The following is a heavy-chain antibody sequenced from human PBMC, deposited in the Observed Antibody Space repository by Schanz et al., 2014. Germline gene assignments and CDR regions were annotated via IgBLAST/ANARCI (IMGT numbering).Heavy chain of an antibody. CDR1: EFTFSTDA. J-gene: IGHJ3*02. Sequence: DVHLLESGGGLVQPGGSLRLSCAASEFTFSTDAMSWVRQAPGKGLEWVIVISGSGGSTYYADSVRGRFTMSRDNSKNTVHLQMSSLRVEDTAVYYCAKGRFGELSAFDIWGQGTMVTVSP. D-gene: IGHD3-10*01. CDR2: ISGSGGST. V-gene: IGHV3-23*01. CDR3: AKGRFGELSAFDI.